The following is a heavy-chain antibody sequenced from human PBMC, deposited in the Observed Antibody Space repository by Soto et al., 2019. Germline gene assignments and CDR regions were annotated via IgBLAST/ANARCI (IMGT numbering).Heavy chain of an antibody. CDR3: ASGGDSSGYYWGTFDY. V-gene: IGHV3-23*01. J-gene: IGHJ4*02. CDR1: GFTFSSYA. Sequence: GGSLRLSCAASGFTFSSYAMSWVRQAPGKGLEWVSVIRGSGGSTYYADSVKGRFTISRDNSKNTLYLQMNSLRAEDTAVYYCASGGDSSGYYWGTFDYWGQGTLVTVSS. D-gene: IGHD3-22*01. CDR2: IRGSGGST.